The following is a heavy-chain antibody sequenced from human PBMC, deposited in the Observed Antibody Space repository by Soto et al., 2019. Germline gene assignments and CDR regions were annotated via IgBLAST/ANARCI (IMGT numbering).Heavy chain of an antibody. Sequence: PGGSLRLSCAASGFTVSSTYMSWVRQAPGKGLEWVSPIYSGGSTYYADSAKGRFTISRDNSKNTLYLQMNSLRAEDTAVYYCARVTYYYDSSGSWAYDAFDIWGQGTMVTVSS. CDR2: IYSGGST. D-gene: IGHD3-22*01. CDR3: ARVTYYYDSSGSWAYDAFDI. V-gene: IGHV3-66*01. J-gene: IGHJ3*02. CDR1: GFTVSSTY.